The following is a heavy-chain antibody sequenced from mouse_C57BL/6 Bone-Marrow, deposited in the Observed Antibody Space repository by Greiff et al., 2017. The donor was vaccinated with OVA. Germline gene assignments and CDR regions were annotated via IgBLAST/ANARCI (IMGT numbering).Heavy chain of an antibody. CDR1: GFTFSDAW. V-gene: IGHV6-6*01. J-gene: IGHJ4*01. CDR2: IRNKANNHAT. Sequence: EVQRVESGGGLVQPGGSMKLSCAASGFTFSDAWMDWVRQSPEKGLEWVAEIRNKANNHATYYAESVKGRFTISRDDSKSSVYLQMNSLRAEDTGIYYCTGDYDDYAMDYWGQGTSVTVSS. D-gene: IGHD2-4*01. CDR3: TGDYDDYAMDY.